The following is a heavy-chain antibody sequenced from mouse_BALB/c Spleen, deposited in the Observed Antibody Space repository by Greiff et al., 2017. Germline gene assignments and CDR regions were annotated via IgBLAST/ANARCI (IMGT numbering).Heavy chain of an antibody. J-gene: IGHJ4*01. D-gene: IGHD4-1*02. CDR2: ISSGSSTI. CDR3: ARSKWSTGVYAMDY. V-gene: IGHV5-17*02. CDR1: GFTFSSFG. Sequence: EVHLVESGGGLVQPGGSRKLSCAASGFTFSSFGMHWVRQAPEKGLEWVAYISSGSSTIYYADTVKGRFTISRDNPKNTLFLQMTSLRSEDTAMYYCARSKWSTGVYAMDYWGQGTSVTVSS.